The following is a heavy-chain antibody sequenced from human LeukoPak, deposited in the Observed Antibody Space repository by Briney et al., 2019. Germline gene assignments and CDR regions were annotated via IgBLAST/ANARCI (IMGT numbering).Heavy chain of an antibody. J-gene: IGHJ4*01. CDR2: ISSDGNTQ. Sequence: GGSLRLSCVASGFTFTDYAFNWVRQTPGKGMEWVAIISSDGNTQSYADPLKGRFTISRDDFRDTVFLELTTLRPEDTGLYYCVRDLTSGARFDFWGPGTLVTVSS. CDR3: VRDLTSGARFDF. V-gene: IGHV3-30*04. CDR1: GFTFTDYA. D-gene: IGHD3-9*01.